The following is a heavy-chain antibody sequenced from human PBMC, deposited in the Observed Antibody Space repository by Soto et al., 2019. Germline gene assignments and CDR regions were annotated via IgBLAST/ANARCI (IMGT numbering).Heavy chain of an antibody. Sequence: SETRSLTCTFCVSSISNNYYYWGWIRQTPWNGLEWIGYVDCILTTDEIPWLKIRLSMSVDNSQNQFSLTVSSVTSADTATYYCARMSHFYDKCYLDLWG. CDR1: VSSISNNYYY. J-gene: IGHJ2*01. CDR2: VDCILTT. CDR3: ARMSHFYDKCYLDL. D-gene: IGHD3-22*01. V-gene: IGHV4-30-4*02.